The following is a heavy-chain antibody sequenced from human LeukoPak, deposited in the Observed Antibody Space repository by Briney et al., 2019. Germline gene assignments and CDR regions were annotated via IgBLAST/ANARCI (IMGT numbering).Heavy chain of an antibody. CDR1: GFSFSIYA. J-gene: IGHJ4*02. CDR3: AKDATIFGVVIRYFDY. V-gene: IGHV3-23*01. Sequence: PGGSLRLSCAASGFSFSIYAMTWVRQAPGKGLEWVSAISGSGGSTYYADSVKGRFTISRDNSKNTLYLQMNSLRAEDTAVYYCAKDATIFGVVIRYFDYWGQGALVTVSS. D-gene: IGHD3-3*01. CDR2: ISGSGGST.